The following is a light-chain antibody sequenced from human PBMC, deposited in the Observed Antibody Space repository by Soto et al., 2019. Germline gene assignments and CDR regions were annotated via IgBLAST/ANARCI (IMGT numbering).Light chain of an antibody. CDR1: SSDVSGYNY. J-gene: IGLJ2*01. V-gene: IGLV2-14*01. CDR2: DVS. Sequence: QSALTQPASVSGSPGQSITISCTGTSSDVSGYNYVYWYQQHPGKAPKLIIYDVSNRPPGVSNRFSGSKSGTTASLPISGXXXXXEAXXXCSSYTXXKTXVAFGGGTKVTVL. CDR3: SSYTXXKTXVA.